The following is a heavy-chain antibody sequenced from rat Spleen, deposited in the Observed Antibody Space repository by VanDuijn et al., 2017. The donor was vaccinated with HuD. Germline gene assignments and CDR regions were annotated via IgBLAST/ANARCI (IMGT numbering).Heavy chain of an antibody. Sequence: EVQLVESGGGLVQPGRSLKLSCAASGFTFSRSAMAWVRQAPTKGLDWVATISYDGSSTYYRDSVKGRFTISRDNAKDTLYLQVNSLRSEDTATYYCTRANGNWFAYWGQGVMVTVSS. CDR2: ISYDGSST. CDR3: TRANGNWFAY. J-gene: IGHJ2*01. CDR1: GFTFSRSA. D-gene: IGHD3-6*01. V-gene: IGHV5-29*01.